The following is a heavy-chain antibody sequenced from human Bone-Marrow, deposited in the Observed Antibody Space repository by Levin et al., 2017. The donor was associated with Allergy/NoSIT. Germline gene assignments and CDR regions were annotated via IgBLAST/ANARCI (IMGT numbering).Heavy chain of an antibody. CDR1: GLTFSNYW. CDR3: ATGGYISWPF. D-gene: IGHD5-18*01. Sequence: GESLKISCEASGLTFSNYWMHWVRQGPGKGLVWVARINTDGSSVSHADSVKGRFTISRDNAKNTLYLQMHSLRVEDTAVYYCATGGYISWPFWGQGTRVTVSS. J-gene: IGHJ4*02. CDR2: INTDGSSV. V-gene: IGHV3-74*01.